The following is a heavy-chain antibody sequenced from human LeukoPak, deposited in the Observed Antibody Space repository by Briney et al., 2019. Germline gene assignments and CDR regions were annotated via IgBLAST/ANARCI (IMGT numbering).Heavy chain of an antibody. CDR2: FSRNGHDT. V-gene: IGHV3-23*01. D-gene: IGHD6-13*01. CDR3: AKGSLGSWYFFDS. Sequence: GGSLTLSCAASGFTFGSSPLSWVRQAPGKGPEWVTTFSRNGHDTYYADSVKGRFTIFRYNSKNTLYLQMNSLRAEDTAVYYRAKGSLGSWYFFDSWGQGTLVTVSS. J-gene: IGHJ4*02. CDR1: GFTFGSSP.